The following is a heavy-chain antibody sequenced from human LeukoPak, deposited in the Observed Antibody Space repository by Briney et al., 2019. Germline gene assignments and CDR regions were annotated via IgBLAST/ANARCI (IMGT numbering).Heavy chain of an antibody. V-gene: IGHV3-74*01. J-gene: IGHJ4*02. CDR2: INSDGSST. CDR1: GFTFSSYW. CDR3: ARSYGSGSYYAVSPSDY. Sequence: GGSLRLSCAAAGFTFSSYWMHWVRQAPGKGLVWVSRINSDGSSTSYADSVKGRFTISRDNAKNTLYLQMNSLRAEDTAVYYCARSYGSGSYYAVSPSDYWGQGTLVTVSS. D-gene: IGHD3-10*01.